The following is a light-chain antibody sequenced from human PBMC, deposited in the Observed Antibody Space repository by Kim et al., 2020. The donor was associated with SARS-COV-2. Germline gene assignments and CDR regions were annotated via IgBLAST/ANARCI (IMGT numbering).Light chain of an antibody. CDR3: QQYTTSWT. Sequence: PALVGTRVPLACRASQNIDYWLAWYQQKPGKAPNLRIYKASTLHSGVPSRFSGTGSGTEFTLTISSLQPDDFATYYCQQYTTSWTFGQGTKVDIK. J-gene: IGKJ1*01. CDR1: QNIDYW. V-gene: IGKV1-5*03. CDR2: KAS.